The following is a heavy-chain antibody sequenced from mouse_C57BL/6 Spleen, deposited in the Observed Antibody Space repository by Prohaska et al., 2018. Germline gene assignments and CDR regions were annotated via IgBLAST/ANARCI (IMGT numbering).Heavy chain of an antibody. CDR2: IHPNSGST. V-gene: IGHV1-64*01. Sequence: QVQLQQPGAELVKPGASVKLSCKASGYTFTSYWMHWVKQRPGQGLEWIGMIHPNSGSTNYNEKFKSKATLTVDKSSSTAYMQLSRLTSEDSAVYYCARGGYDYDGYFDVWGTGTTVTVSS. D-gene: IGHD2-4*01. J-gene: IGHJ1*03. CDR3: ARGGYDYDGYFDV. CDR1: GYTFTSYW.